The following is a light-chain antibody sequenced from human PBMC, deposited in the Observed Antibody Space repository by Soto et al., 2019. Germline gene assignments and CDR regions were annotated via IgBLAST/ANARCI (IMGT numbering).Light chain of an antibody. CDR2: RAS. J-gene: IGKJ1*01. CDR1: QNIYYN. CDR3: LQYHNLWA. V-gene: IGKV3-15*01. Sequence: ILMTQSPATVSVSPGESATLSCRASQNIYYNVAWYQHRPGQAPRLLIYRASTRAPGVPARFSGSGSGTEFTLTISSLQPEDFTVDSCLQYHNLWAFGQGTKVDIK.